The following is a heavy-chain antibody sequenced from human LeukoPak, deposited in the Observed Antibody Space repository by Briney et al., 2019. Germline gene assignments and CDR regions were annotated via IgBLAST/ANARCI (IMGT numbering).Heavy chain of an antibody. CDR1: GYSFTSYY. D-gene: IGHD5-18*01. V-gene: IGHV1-46*04. CDR3: AREGRGYGFDH. J-gene: IGHJ4*02. CDR2: INPSGGRT. Sequence: GASVKVSCKASGYSFTSYYLHWVRQAPGQGLEWMGIINPSGGRTSYAQKLQDRVTMTRDLSTSTVYMEVSSLRSEDAAVYYCAREGRGYGFDHWGQGTLVTVSS.